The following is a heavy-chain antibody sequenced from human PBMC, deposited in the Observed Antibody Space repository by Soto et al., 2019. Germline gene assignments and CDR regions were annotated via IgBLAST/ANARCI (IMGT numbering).Heavy chain of an antibody. CDR3: ARAPMVLTRSYFDS. J-gene: IGHJ4*02. D-gene: IGHD3-22*01. V-gene: IGHV4-59*01. CDR1: DGSISNFY. Sequence: PSETLSLTCTVSDGSISNFYWSRIRQPPGKGLEWIGYISSSGNTNYNPSLKGRVSISVDTSKNQFSLNLTSVTAADTAVYYCARAPMVLTRSYFDSWGQGTPVTVSS. CDR2: ISSSGNT.